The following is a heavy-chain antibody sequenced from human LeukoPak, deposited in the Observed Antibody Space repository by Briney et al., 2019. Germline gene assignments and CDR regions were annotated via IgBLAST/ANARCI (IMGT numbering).Heavy chain of an antibody. Sequence: GGSLRLSCAASGFTVSSNYMSWVRQAPAKGLDWVSVIYSGGSTYYADSVKGRFTISRDNSKNTLYLQMNSLRAEDTAVYYCARDGVVAATKSDYWGQGTLVTVSS. J-gene: IGHJ4*02. CDR2: IYSGGST. D-gene: IGHD2-15*01. CDR3: ARDGVVAATKSDY. V-gene: IGHV3-66*01. CDR1: GFTVSSNY.